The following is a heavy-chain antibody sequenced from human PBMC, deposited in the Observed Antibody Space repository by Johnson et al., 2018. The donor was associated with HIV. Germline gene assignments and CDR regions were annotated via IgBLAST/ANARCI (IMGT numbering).Heavy chain of an antibody. Sequence: QVQLVESGGGLVQPGGSLRLSCAASGFTVSSYAMHWVRQAPGKGLEWVAVISYDGSNKYYADSVKGRFTISRDNSKNTLYLQMNSLRAEDTALYYCAKEGAAVIHFDIWGQGTMVTVSS. CDR1: GFTVSSYA. V-gene: IGHV3-30*04. CDR2: ISYDGSNK. CDR3: AKEGAAVIHFDI. D-gene: IGHD6-13*01. J-gene: IGHJ3*02.